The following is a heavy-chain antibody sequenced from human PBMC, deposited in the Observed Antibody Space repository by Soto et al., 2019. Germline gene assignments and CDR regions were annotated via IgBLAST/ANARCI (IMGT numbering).Heavy chain of an antibody. CDR2: INHSGST. CDR3: ARGGGYYDFVTGYYLTGHYFDY. Sequence: SETLSLTCAVYGGSFSGYYWSWIRQPPGKGLEWIGEINHSGSTNYNPSLKSRVTISVDTSKNQFYLKLSSVTAADTAVYYCARGGGYYDFVTGYYLTGHYFDYWGQGTPVT. CDR1: GGSFSGYY. V-gene: IGHV4-34*01. D-gene: IGHD3-9*01. J-gene: IGHJ4*02.